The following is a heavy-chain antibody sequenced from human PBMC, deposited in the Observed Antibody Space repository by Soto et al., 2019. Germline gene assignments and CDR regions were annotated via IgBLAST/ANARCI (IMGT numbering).Heavy chain of an antibody. Sequence: EVQLLESGGGLVQPGGSLRLSCAASGFTFSSYAMSWVRQAPGKGLEWVSAISGSGGSTYYADSVKGRFTISRDNSMNTLYLQMNSLRAEDTAVYYCAKDVSSPMRPYCSGGSCYFPDYWGQGTLVTVSS. V-gene: IGHV3-23*01. CDR2: ISGSGGST. CDR3: AKDVSSPMRPYCSGGSCYFPDY. D-gene: IGHD2-15*01. J-gene: IGHJ4*02. CDR1: GFTFSSYA.